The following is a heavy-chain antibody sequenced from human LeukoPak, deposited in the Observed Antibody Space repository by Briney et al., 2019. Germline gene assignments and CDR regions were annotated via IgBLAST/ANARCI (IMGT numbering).Heavy chain of an antibody. J-gene: IGHJ3*02. V-gene: IGHV1-18*04. CDR3: ARPNTGYSRRHAFDI. D-gene: IGHD6-13*01. CDR2: INTYSGNT. Sequence: ASVKVSCKASGYTFTGYYMHWVRQAPGQGLEWMGWINTYSGNTNYAQKLQGRVTMTTDTSTTTAYMELRSLRSDDTAVYYCARPNTGYSRRHAFDIWGQGTMVTVSS. CDR1: GYTFTGYY.